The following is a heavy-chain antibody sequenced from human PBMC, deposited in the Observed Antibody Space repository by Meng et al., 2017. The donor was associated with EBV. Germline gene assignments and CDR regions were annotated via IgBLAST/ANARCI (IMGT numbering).Heavy chain of an antibody. CDR1: GGSFTDYY. Sequence: QVLLRQWGAGRLQPSETLSLSCAVYGGSFTDYYWSWIRQAPGKSLEWIGKVSHSGRTRYNPSLKSRVSMSADVSKKQFSLKMKSVTAADTGVYFCARVGYSVHDVSFEDFWGQGTLVTVAS. CDR2: VSHSGRT. J-gene: IGHJ4*02. D-gene: IGHD5/OR15-5a*01. V-gene: IGHV4-34*01. CDR3: ARVGYSVHDVSFEDF.